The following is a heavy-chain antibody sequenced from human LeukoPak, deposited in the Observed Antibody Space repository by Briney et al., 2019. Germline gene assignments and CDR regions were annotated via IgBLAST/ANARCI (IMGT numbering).Heavy chain of an antibody. CDR3: ASTVPRHDGFDL. Sequence: GESLKISCEGSGYMFSNHWIGWVRQMPGKGLEWMGIIYPGDSDTTYSPSFQGQVTISADTSINTAYVQWTCLKASDTAMYYCASTVPRHDGFDLWGPGTKVTVSS. CDR2: IYPGDSDT. J-gene: IGHJ3*01. CDR1: GYMFSNHW. V-gene: IGHV5-51*01. D-gene: IGHD4-17*01.